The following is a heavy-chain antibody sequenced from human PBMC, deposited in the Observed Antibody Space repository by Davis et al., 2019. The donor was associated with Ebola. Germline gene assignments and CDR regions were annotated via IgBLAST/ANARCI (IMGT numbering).Heavy chain of an antibody. CDR3: VGPARQQLFGY. CDR2: IKQDGSEK. D-gene: IGHD6-13*01. Sequence: PAGSLRLSCAVSGFTFSSYSMSWVRQAPGEGLEWVANIKQDGSEKYYVDSVKGRFTVSRDNAKNSLYLQMNSLRAEDAAVYYCVGPARQQLFGYWGQGTLVTVSS. V-gene: IGHV3-7*03. J-gene: IGHJ4*02. CDR1: GFTFSSYS.